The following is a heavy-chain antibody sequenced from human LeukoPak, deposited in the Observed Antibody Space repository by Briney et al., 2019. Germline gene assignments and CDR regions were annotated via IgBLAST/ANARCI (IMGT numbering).Heavy chain of an antibody. CDR1: GGSISSYY. D-gene: IGHD6-13*01. J-gene: IGHJ4*02. CDR3: ASNKDSSSWYYFDY. CDR2: IYYSGST. Sequence: SETVSLTCTVSGGSISSYYWSWIRQPPGKGLEWIGYIYYSGSTNYNPSLKSRVTISVDTSKNQFSLKLSSVTAADTAVYYCASNKDSSSWYYFDYLGQGTVVTVSS. V-gene: IGHV4-59*01.